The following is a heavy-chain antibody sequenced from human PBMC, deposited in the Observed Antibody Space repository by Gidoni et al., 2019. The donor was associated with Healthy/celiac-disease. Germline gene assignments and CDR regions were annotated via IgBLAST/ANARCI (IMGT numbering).Heavy chain of an antibody. CDR3: AKDLRYFDWLFPSFDY. CDR1: GFTFRSYA. V-gene: IGHV3-23*04. Sequence: EVQLVESGGGLVQPGGSLRLSCSASGFTFRSYAMSWVRQAPGKGLEWVSAISGSGGSTYYADSVKGRFTISRDNSKNTLYLQMNSLRAEDTAVYYCAKDLRYFDWLFPSFDYWGQGTLVTVSS. D-gene: IGHD3-9*01. CDR2: ISGSGGST. J-gene: IGHJ4*02.